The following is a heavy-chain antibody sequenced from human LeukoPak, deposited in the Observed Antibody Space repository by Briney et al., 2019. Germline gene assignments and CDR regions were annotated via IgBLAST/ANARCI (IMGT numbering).Heavy chain of an antibody. CDR3: ARAGGYEGF. CDR1: GYTFIGYA. Sequence: ASVKVACKASGYTFIGYAMHWLRQAPGQSLEWMGWISADNDNTKYLQKFQGRVTITRDTSASTVYMELSSLRSEDTAVYYCARAGGYEGFWGQGTLVTVSS. CDR2: ISADNDNT. D-gene: IGHD5-12*01. V-gene: IGHV1-3*01. J-gene: IGHJ4*02.